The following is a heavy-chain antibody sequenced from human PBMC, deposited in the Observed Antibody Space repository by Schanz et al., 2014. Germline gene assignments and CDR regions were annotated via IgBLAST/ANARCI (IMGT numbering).Heavy chain of an antibody. CDR3: ASSGAGYSSSWDFDY. Sequence: QVQLVQSGAEVKKPGSSVKVSCKASGGTFSSYTINWVRQAPGQGLEWMGRIIPILGIANYAQKFQGRVTNTADKSTSTAYMDLSSLRPEDTAVYYCASSGAGYSSSWDFDYWGQGTLVTVSS. J-gene: IGHJ4*02. CDR2: IIPILGIA. CDR1: GGTFSSYT. V-gene: IGHV1-69*02. D-gene: IGHD6-13*01.